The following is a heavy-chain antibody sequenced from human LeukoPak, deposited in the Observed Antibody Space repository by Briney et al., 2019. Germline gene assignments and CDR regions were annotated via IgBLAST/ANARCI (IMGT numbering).Heavy chain of an antibody. CDR1: GYTFSSHA. V-gene: IGHV7-4-1*02. CDR3: ARDLVSAGFDI. Sequence: ASVKVSCKAFGYTFSSHAMNWVRQAPGQGLELMGWINTNPGIPTYAQGFAGRFVFSLDTSVTTAYLQITSLKAEDTAVYYCARDLVSAGFDIWGQGTMVTVSS. CDR2: INTNPGIP. D-gene: IGHD6-6*01. J-gene: IGHJ3*02.